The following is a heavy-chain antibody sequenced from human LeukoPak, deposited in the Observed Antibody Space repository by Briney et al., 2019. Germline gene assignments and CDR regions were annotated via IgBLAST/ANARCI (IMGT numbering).Heavy chain of an antibody. J-gene: IGHJ4*02. Sequence: SSETLSLTCTVSGGSISSGNYYRSWIRQPAGKGLEWIGRIHTSGSTNYSPSLKSRVTMSVDTSKNQFSLKLSSVTAADTAVYYCARDRYYYDSSARYFDYWGQGTLVTVSS. V-gene: IGHV4-61*02. CDR1: GGSISSGNYY. CDR2: IHTSGST. CDR3: ARDRYYYDSSARYFDY. D-gene: IGHD3-22*01.